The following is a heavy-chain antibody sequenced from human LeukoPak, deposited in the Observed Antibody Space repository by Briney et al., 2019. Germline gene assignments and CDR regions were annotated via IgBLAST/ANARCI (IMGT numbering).Heavy chain of an antibody. J-gene: IGHJ6*03. Sequence: SVKVSCKASGGTFSSYTISWVRQAPGQGLEWMGRIIPIFGTANYAQKFQGRVTITTDESTSTAYMELSSLRSEDTAVYYCARDWGAARSYYYYYMDVWGKGTTVTVSS. CDR3: ARDWGAARSYYYYYMDV. CDR1: GGTFSSYT. D-gene: IGHD6-6*01. V-gene: IGHV1-69*05. CDR2: IIPIFGTA.